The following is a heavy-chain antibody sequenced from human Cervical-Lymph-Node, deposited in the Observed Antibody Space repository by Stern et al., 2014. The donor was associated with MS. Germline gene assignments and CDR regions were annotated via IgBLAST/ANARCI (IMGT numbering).Heavy chain of an antibody. J-gene: IGHJ4*02. CDR2: IKSDGIST. CDR3: ARAGVPGAIDY. CDR1: GFTFSSNW. D-gene: IGHD2-2*01. V-gene: IGHV3-74*01. Sequence: EVQLVESGGGLVQPGGSLRLSCAASGFTFSSNWMHWVRQAPGKGLVWVARIKSDGISTSYADSVKGRFTIARDNAKNTLYLQMNSLRAEDTAVYYCARAGVPGAIDYWGQGTLVTVSS.